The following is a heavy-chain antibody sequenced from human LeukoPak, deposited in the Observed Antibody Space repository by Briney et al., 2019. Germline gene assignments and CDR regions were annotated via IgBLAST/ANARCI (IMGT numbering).Heavy chain of an antibody. CDR1: GYTFTSYD. Sequence: ASVNVSCKASGYTFTSYDINWVRQATGQGLEWMGWMNPNSGNTGYAQKFQGRVTMTRNTPIRTAYMELSSLRSEDTAVYYCPRARGYSYGYSDYWGQGTLVTVSS. CDR2: MNPNSGNT. CDR3: PRARGYSYGYSDY. D-gene: IGHD5-18*01. V-gene: IGHV1-8*01. J-gene: IGHJ4*02.